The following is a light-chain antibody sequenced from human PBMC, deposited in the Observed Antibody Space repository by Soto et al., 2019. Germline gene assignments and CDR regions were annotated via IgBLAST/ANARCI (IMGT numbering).Light chain of an antibody. Sequence: EIVLTQSPATLSLSPGERATLSCRASQSVSSYLAWYQQKPGQAPRLLIYDASNRATGIPARFSGSGSGTDFTLTISSLEPEDFAVYYCQQYNDYSWTFGQGTKVDLK. J-gene: IGKJ1*01. CDR3: QQYNDYSWT. CDR2: DAS. V-gene: IGKV3-11*01. CDR1: QSVSSY.